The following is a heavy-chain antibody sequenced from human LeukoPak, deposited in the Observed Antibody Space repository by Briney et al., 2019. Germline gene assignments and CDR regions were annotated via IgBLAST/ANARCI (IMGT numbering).Heavy chain of an antibody. J-gene: IGHJ4*02. CDR2: INSDGSST. Sequence: PGGSLRLSCAASGFTFSSHWMHWVRQAPGKGLVWVSRINSDGSSTSYADSARGRFSISRDNAKNTLYLQMNSLRAEDTAVYYCARGLSGYAGSLGYWGQGTLVTVSA. V-gene: IGHV3-74*01. CDR3: ARGLSGYAGSLGY. D-gene: IGHD2-2*01. CDR1: GFTFSSHW.